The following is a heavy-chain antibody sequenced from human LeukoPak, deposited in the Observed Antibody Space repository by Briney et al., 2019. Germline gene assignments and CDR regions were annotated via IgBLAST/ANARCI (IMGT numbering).Heavy chain of an antibody. V-gene: IGHV3-30*04. CDR3: ARDGEDIVVVVAAEAYFDY. CDR2: ISYDGSNK. J-gene: IGHJ4*02. Sequence: GRSLRLSCAASGFTFSSYAMHWVRQAPGKGLEWVAVISYDGSNKYYADSVKGRFTISRDNSKNTLYLQMNSLRAEDTAVYYCARDGEDIVVVVAAEAYFDYWGQGTLVTVSP. CDR1: GFTFSSYA. D-gene: IGHD2-15*01.